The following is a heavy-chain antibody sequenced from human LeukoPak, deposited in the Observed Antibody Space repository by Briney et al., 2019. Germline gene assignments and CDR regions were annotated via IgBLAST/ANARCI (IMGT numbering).Heavy chain of an antibody. D-gene: IGHD6-6*01. CDR3: AKDIFPERSSGYFDY. CDR2: IWYDGSNK. Sequence: GGSLRLSCAASGFTFSSYGMHWVRQAPGKGLEWVAVIWYDGSNKYYADSVKGRFTISRDNSKNTLYLQMNSLRAEDTALYYCAKDIFPERSSGYFDYWGQGTLVAVSS. J-gene: IGHJ4*02. CDR1: GFTFSSYG. V-gene: IGHV3-30*02.